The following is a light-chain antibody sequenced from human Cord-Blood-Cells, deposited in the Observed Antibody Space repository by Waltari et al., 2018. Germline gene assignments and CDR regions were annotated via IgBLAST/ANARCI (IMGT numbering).Light chain of an antibody. Sequence: QSALTQPRSVSGSPGQSVTISCTGTSSDVGGYNYVSWYQQHPGKAPKLMIYDVSKRPSGAPDRFSGYKSGNTASLTISGLQAEDEADYYCCSYAGSYTLVFGGGTKLTVL. CDR3: CSYAGSYTLV. V-gene: IGLV2-11*01. J-gene: IGLJ3*02. CDR1: SSDVGGYNY. CDR2: DVS.